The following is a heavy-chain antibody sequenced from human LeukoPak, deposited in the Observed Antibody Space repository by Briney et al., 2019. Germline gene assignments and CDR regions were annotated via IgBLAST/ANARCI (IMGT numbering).Heavy chain of an antibody. J-gene: IGHJ3*01. CDR2: IIQDGSEE. CDR1: GFIFSSYW. CDR3: ARDRSRFSHAFYF. D-gene: IGHD6-13*01. Sequence: GGSLRLSCAASGFIFSSYWMSWVRQAPGKGLEWVANIIQDGSEEYYVDSVKGRFTISRDNAKNSLYLQMNSLRAEDTAVYYCARDRSRFSHAFYFWGQGTMVTVSS. V-gene: IGHV3-7*01.